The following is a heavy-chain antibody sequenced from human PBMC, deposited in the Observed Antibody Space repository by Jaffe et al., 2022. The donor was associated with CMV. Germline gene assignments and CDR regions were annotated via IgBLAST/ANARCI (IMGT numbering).Heavy chain of an antibody. CDR2: TFPTISIT. Sequence: QEHLVQSGTELKKPGSSVKISCRASAGTFDTYAINWVRQAPGQGLEWMGRTFPTISITNYAPKFQGRMTITADESTTTVYMELSGLTTADTAVYFCVRTGTFDYWGQGTLVAVSS. J-gene: IGHJ4*02. CDR1: AGTFDTYA. CDR3: VRTGTFDY. V-gene: IGHV1-69*09. D-gene: IGHD7-27*01.